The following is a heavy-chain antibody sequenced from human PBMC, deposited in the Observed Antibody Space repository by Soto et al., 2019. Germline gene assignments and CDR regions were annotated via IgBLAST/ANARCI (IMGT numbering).Heavy chain of an antibody. V-gene: IGHV3-33*01. J-gene: IGHJ3*02. D-gene: IGHD4-17*01. CDR1: GFTFSSYG. Sequence: QVQLVESGGGVVQPGRSLRLSCAASGFTFSSYGMHWVRQAPGKGLEWVAVIWYDGSNKYYADSVKGRFTISRDNSKNTLYLQMNSLRAEDAAVYYCARDNGADGERAFDIWGQGTMVTVSS. CDR2: IWYDGSNK. CDR3: ARDNGADGERAFDI.